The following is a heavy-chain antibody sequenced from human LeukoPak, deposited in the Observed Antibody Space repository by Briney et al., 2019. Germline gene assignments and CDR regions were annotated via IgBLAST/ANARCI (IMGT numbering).Heavy chain of an antibody. CDR3: ARGLPYLLEWLLNY. D-gene: IGHD3-3*01. Sequence: ASVKVSCKASGGTFSSYAISWVQQAPGQGLEWMGGIIPIFGTANYAQKFQGRVTITADESTSTAYMELSSLRSEDTAVYYCARGLPYLLEWLLNYWGQGTLVTVSS. J-gene: IGHJ4*02. V-gene: IGHV1-69*13. CDR2: IIPIFGTA. CDR1: GGTFSSYA.